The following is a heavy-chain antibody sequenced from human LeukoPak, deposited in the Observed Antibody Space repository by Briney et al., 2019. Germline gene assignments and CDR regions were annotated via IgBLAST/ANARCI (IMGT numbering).Heavy chain of an antibody. V-gene: IGHV4-4*09. D-gene: IGHD2-8*02. CDR1: GSISSYY. J-gene: IGHJ3*01. CDR3: ARQKCTSASCLTKNAFDV. CDR2: IYTSVTT. Sequence: SETLSLTSTVSGSISSYYWSWIRQPPGKGLEWIGYIYTSVTTNYNPSLKSRVTISVDTSTNQFSLDLSSVTAADSAVYYCARQKCTSASCLTKNAFDVWGQGTMVTVSS.